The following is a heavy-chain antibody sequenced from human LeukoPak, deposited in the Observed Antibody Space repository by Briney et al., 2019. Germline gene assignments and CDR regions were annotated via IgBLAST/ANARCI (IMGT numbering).Heavy chain of an antibody. D-gene: IGHD3-22*01. CDR1: GGSFSGYY. V-gene: IGHV4-34*01. J-gene: IGHJ6*03. Sequence: SETLSLTCAVYGGSFSGYYWSWIRQPPGKGLEWIGEINHSGSTNYNPSLKSRVTISVDTSKNQFSLKLSSVTAADTAVYYCARHSYYYDSSGYLPYYYYYMDVWGKGTTVTISS. CDR3: ARHSYYYDSSGYLPYYYYYMDV. CDR2: INHSGST.